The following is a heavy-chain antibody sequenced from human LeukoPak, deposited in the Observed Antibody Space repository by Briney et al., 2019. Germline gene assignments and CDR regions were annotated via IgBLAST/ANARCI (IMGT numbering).Heavy chain of an antibody. Sequence: ASVKVSGKASGYTFTSYYMHWVRQAPGQGLEWMGWISAYNGNTNYAQKLQGRVTMTTDTSTSTAYMELRSLRSDDTAVYYCARDSIDYDSSGPDAFDIWGQGTMVTVSS. D-gene: IGHD3-22*01. CDR3: ARDSIDYDSSGPDAFDI. CDR1: GYTFTSYY. J-gene: IGHJ3*02. CDR2: ISAYNGNT. V-gene: IGHV1-18*04.